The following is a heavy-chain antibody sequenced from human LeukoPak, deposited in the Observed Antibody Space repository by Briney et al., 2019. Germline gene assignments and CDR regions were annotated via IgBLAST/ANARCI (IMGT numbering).Heavy chain of an antibody. CDR1: GFTFSSYA. D-gene: IGHD4-23*01. J-gene: IGHJ4*02. V-gene: IGHV3-23*01. CDR3: IGYGGNSV. CDR2: ISGSGGST. Sequence: PGGSLRLSCAASGFTFSSYAMSWVRQAPGKGLEWVSAISGSGGSTYYADSVKGRFTISRDNSMNTLHLQMNSLRAEDTAVYYCIGYGGNSVWGQGTLVTVSS.